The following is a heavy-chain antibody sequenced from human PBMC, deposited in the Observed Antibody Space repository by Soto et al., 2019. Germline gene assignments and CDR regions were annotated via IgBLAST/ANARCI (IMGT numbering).Heavy chain of an antibody. D-gene: IGHD3-22*01. J-gene: IGHJ6*02. CDR2: IYHSGST. V-gene: IGHV4-4*02. CDR1: GFSISSSNW. Sequence: TSETLSLTCAFSGFSISSSNWWSWVRQPPGKGLEWIGEIYHSGSTNYNPSLKSRVTISVDKSKNQFSLKLSSVTAADTAVYYCARSPDSSGYYPRRYYYGMDVWGQGTTVTVSS. CDR3: ARSPDSSGYYPRRYYYGMDV.